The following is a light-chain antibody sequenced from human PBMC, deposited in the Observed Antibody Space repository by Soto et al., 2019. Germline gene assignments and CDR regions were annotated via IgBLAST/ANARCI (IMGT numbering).Light chain of an antibody. CDR3: QQYATSPWT. Sequence: ETVLTQSPGTLSLSPGERATLSCRASQSVTNSYLAWFQQKPGQAPRLLIFGALSRATGIPDRFSGSGSGTDFTLTISRLEPEDFAVYYGQQYATSPWTFGQGTKVEVK. CDR2: GAL. J-gene: IGKJ1*01. CDR1: QSVTNSY. V-gene: IGKV3-20*01.